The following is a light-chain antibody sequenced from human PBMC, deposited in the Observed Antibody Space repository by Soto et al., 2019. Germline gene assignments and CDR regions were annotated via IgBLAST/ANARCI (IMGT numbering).Light chain of an antibody. J-gene: IGLJ2*01. CDR3: SSYTSGGTVYVV. V-gene: IGLV2-14*01. CDR2: DVS. Sequence: QSALTQPASVSGSPGQSITISCTGTSSDVGGYNYVSWYQQHPGKAPKLMIYDVSNRPSGVSNRFSGSKSGNTTTLTISGLQAEDEADYYCSSYTSGGTVYVVFGGGTKLTVL. CDR1: SSDVGGYNY.